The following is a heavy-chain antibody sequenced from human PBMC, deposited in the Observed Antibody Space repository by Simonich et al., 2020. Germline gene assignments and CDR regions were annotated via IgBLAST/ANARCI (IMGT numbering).Heavy chain of an antibody. CDR3: ARYRGRYFDWLFDY. CDR2: IKQDGSEK. J-gene: IGHJ4*02. D-gene: IGHD3-9*01. Sequence: EVQLVESGGGLVQPGGSLRLSCAASGFTFSSYWMGWVRQAPGKELEWVANIKQDGSEKYYVDSVKGRVTISRDNAKNSLYLQMNSLRAEDTAVYYCARYRGRYFDWLFDYWGQGTLVTVSS. CDR1: GFTFSSYW. V-gene: IGHV3-7*01.